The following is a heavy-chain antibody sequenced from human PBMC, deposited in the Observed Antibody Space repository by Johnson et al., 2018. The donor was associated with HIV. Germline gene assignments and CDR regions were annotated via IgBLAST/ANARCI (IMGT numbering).Heavy chain of an antibody. Sequence: VQLVESGGGLVKPGGSLRLSCAASGFTFSSYAMHWVRQAPGKGLEYVSAISSNGGSTYYANSVKGRFTISRDNSKNTLYLQMNSLRAEDTAVYYCAKVGATVITPRGEAFDIWGQGTMVTVSS. D-gene: IGHD4-23*01. CDR2: ISSNGGST. CDR3: AKVGATVITPRGEAFDI. V-gene: IGHV3-64*01. J-gene: IGHJ3*02. CDR1: GFTFSSYA.